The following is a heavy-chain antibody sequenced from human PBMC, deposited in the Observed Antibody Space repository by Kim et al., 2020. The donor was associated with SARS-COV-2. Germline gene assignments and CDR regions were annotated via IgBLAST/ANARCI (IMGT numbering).Heavy chain of an antibody. CDR1: GYSFTSYW. V-gene: IGHV5-10-1*01. CDR3: ATGDTAMILIDY. D-gene: IGHD5-18*01. J-gene: IGHJ4*02. Sequence: GESLKISCKGSGYSFTSYWINWVRQMPGKGLEWMGRIDPSESYTNYSPSFQGHVTISADKSTSTAYLQWSSLKASDTAIYYCATGDTAMILIDYWGQGTLVTVSP. CDR2: IDPSESYT.